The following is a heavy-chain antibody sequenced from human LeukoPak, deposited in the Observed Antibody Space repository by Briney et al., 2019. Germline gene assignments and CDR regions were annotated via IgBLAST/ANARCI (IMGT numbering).Heavy chain of an antibody. J-gene: IGHJ6*03. Sequence: PGGSLRLSCAASGFTFSSYAMSWVRQAPGKGLEWVSAISGSGGSTYYADSVKGRFTISRDNPKNTLYLQMNSLRAEDTAVYYCARARCSSTGCYSFYYVDVWGKGTTVAVSS. CDR2: ISGSGGST. CDR1: GFTFSSYA. CDR3: ARARCSSTGCYSFYYVDV. V-gene: IGHV3-23*01. D-gene: IGHD2-2*01.